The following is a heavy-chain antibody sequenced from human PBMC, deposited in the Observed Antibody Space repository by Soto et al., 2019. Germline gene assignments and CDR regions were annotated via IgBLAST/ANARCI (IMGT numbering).Heavy chain of an antibody. D-gene: IGHD2-2*01. CDR3: ATRPVPAAMRVFLYYYYMDV. CDR1: GFTFSSYW. CDR2: IKQDGSEK. Sequence: GGSLRLSCAASGFTFSSYWMSWVRQAPGKGLEWVANIKQDGSEKYYVDSVKGRFTISKDNAKNSLYLQMNSLRAEDTAVYYCATRPVPAAMRVFLYYYYMDVWGKGTTVTVSS. J-gene: IGHJ6*03. V-gene: IGHV3-7*01.